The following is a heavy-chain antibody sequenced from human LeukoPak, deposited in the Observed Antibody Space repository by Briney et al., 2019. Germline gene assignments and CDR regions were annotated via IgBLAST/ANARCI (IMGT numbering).Heavy chain of an antibody. CDR1: GYTFTSYA. J-gene: IGHJ4*02. Sequence: ASVTVSCKASGYTFTSYAMHWVRQAPGQRLEWMGWINAGNGNTKYSQKFQGRVTITRDTSASTAYMELSSLRSEDTAVYYCAINYYGSGSYFYWGQGTLVTVSS. D-gene: IGHD3-10*01. V-gene: IGHV1-3*01. CDR2: INAGNGNT. CDR3: AINYYGSGSYFY.